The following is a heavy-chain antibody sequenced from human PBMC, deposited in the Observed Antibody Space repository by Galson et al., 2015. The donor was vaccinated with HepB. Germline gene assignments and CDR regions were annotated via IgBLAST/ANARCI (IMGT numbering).Heavy chain of an antibody. CDR3: ASWGGYYDSSGYYYFDY. CDR1: GYTFTSYG. J-gene: IGHJ4*02. Sequence: SVKVSCKASGYTFTSYGISWVRQAPGQGLEWMGRIIPILGIANYAQKFQGRVTITADKSTSTAYMELSSLRSEDTAVYYCASWGGYYDSSGYYYFDYWGQGTLVTVSS. D-gene: IGHD3-22*01. V-gene: IGHV1-69*04. CDR2: IIPILGIA.